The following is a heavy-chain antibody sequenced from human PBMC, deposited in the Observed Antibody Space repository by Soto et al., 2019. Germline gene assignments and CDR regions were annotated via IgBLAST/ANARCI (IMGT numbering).Heavy chain of an antibody. J-gene: IGHJ4*02. D-gene: IGHD5-12*01. CDR3: TSRHNIVAQQTDY. Sequence: PGGSLRLSCTASGFTFGDYAMSWFRQAPGKGLEWVGFIRSKAYGGTTEYAASVKGRFTISRDDSKSIAYLQMNSLKNEDTAVYYCTSRHNIVAQQTDYWGQGNLVTVSS. V-gene: IGHV3-49*03. CDR2: IRSKAYGGTT. CDR1: GFTFGDYA.